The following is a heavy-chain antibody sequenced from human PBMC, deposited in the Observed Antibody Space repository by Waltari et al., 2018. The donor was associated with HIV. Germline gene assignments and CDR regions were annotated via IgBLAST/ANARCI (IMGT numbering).Heavy chain of an antibody. V-gene: IGHV4-61*02. CDR1: GGSISNGSYY. D-gene: IGHD5-12*01. Sequence: QVQLQESGPGLVKPSQTLSLTCTVSGGSISNGSYYWNWIRQPAGKGLEWIGRIYSSGNTTYNPSHKSRVTISVDTSKNQFSLKLSSVTAADTAVYYCAGGRFEGYILYYYYGMDVWGQGTTVSVSS. J-gene: IGHJ6*02. CDR3: AGGRFEGYILYYYYGMDV. CDR2: IYSSGNT.